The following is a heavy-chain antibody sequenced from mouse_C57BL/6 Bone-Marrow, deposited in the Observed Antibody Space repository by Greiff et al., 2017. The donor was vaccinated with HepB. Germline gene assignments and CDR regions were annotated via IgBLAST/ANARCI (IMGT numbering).Heavy chain of an antibody. J-gene: IGHJ2*01. CDR1: GFTFSDYG. Sequence: EVKVEESGGGLVQPGGSLKLSCAASGFTFSDYGMAWVRQAPRKGPEWVAFISNLAYSIYYADTVTGRFTISRENAKNTLYLEMSSLRSEDTAMYYCARQGTSYYGSSGAYFDYWGQGTTLTVSS. CDR3: ARQGTSYYGSSGAYFDY. V-gene: IGHV5-15*04. D-gene: IGHD1-1*01. CDR2: ISNLAYSI.